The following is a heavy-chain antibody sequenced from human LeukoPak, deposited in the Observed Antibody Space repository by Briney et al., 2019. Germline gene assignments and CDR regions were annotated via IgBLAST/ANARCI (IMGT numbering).Heavy chain of an antibody. J-gene: IGHJ2*01. V-gene: IGHV4-59*08. CDR1: GDSLSRSS. D-gene: IGHD4-23*01. CDR3: VRHWVHDFGGSDWYFDL. CDR2: MFYGGTT. Sequence: SETLSLTCTVYGDSLSRSSWSWIRQSPGGGLEWIGDMFYGGTTNHNPSLKGRVTMSMVTSKDQFSLSLSSVTAADTAVYFCVRHWVHDFGGSDWYFDLWGRGTLVTVSS.